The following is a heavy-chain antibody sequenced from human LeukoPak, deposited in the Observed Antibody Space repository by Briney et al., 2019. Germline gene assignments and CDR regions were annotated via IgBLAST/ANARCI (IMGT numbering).Heavy chain of an antibody. Sequence: SETLSLTCTVSGGSISSYYWSWIRQPAGKGLEWIGRIYTSGSTNYNPSLKSRVTMSVDTSKNQFSLKLSSVTAADTAVYYCARVRRGYSGYDSDREDYYYYYYMDVWGKGTTVTISS. CDR3: ARVRRGYSGYDSDREDYYYYYYMDV. CDR2: IYTSGST. CDR1: GGSISSYY. D-gene: IGHD5-12*01. V-gene: IGHV4-4*07. J-gene: IGHJ6*03.